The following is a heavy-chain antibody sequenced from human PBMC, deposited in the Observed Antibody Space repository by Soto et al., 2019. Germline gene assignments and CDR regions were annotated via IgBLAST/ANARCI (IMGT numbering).Heavy chain of an antibody. Sequence: SETLSLTCAVSGGSISSADYSWSWIRQPAGKGLEWIGYIYHTGSTTYNPSLKSRVTMSVDTSKNQFSLKLSSVTAADTAVYYCARHHDSWGQGTLVTVSS. CDR2: IYHTGST. CDR1: GGSISSADYS. J-gene: IGHJ4*02. V-gene: IGHV4-30-2*01. CDR3: ARHHDS.